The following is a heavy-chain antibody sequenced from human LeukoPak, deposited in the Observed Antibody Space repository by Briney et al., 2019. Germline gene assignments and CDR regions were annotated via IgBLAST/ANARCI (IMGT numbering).Heavy chain of an antibody. V-gene: IGHV4-59*01. J-gene: IGHJ4*02. Sequence: SETLSLTCTVSGGSISSYYWSWIRQPPGKGLQWIGYIYYSGSTNYNPSLKSRVTISVDTSKNQFSLKLSSVTAADTAVYYCARSGVLWFGVDYWGQGTLVTVSS. D-gene: IGHD3-10*01. CDR1: GGSISSYY. CDR2: IYYSGST. CDR3: ARSGVLWFGVDY.